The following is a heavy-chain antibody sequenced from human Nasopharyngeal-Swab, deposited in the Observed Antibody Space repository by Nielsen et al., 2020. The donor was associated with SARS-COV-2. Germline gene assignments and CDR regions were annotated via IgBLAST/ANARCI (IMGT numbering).Heavy chain of an antibody. CDR3: ARDPGAPHFYGMDL. V-gene: IGHV3-53*01. D-gene: IGHD3-10*01. CDR1: GFTFSSHS. Sequence: GGSLRLSCAASGFTFSSHSMNWVRLAPGKGLEWVAVIHAANINYADSVKGRFTVSRDSSQNTIHLQMDSLRVEDTAVYYCARDPGAPHFYGMDLWGQGTLVTVSS. CDR2: IHAANI. J-gene: IGHJ5*02.